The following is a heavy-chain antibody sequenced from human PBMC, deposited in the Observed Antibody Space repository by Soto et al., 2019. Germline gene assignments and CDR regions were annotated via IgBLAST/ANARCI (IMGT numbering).Heavy chain of an antibody. D-gene: IGHD2-21*01. Sequence: EEQLVESGGGLVQPGGSLRLSCAASGFTFSSYWMDWVRQAPGKGLEWLANIKEDGREAKYVDSVKGRFTISRDNAKKSLSLQMNSLRPEYTAVCYFARAIRTLPNVWGKGTTVTVSS. CDR1: GFTFSSYW. J-gene: IGHJ6*04. CDR3: ARAIRTLPNV. CDR2: IKEDGREA. V-gene: IGHV3-7*04.